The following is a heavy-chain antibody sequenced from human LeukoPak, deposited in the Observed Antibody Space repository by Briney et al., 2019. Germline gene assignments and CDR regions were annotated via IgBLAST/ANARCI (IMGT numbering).Heavy chain of an antibody. CDR1: GGSISSGDYY. CDR3: TRVANGDYFDF. Sequence: SETLSLTCTVSGGSISSGDYYWSWIRQPPGKGLEWVGYIYFSGYTYYNPSLRSRVSISIDTSKNRFSLNLNSVTAADTAVYYCTRVANGDYFDFWGQGTQVTVSS. J-gene: IGHJ4*02. V-gene: IGHV4-30-4*01. D-gene: IGHD4-17*01. CDR2: IYFSGYT.